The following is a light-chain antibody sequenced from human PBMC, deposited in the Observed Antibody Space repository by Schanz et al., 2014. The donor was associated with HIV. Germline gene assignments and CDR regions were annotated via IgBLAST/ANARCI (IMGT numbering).Light chain of an antibody. Sequence: QSVLTQPPSASGTPGQRVTISCSGSSSNIGSNVVSWYQQLPGTAPKLLIYNNNQRPSGVPDRISGSKSGASASLAISGLQSEDEADYYCSSYAGTNNFWVFGGGTKVTVL. CDR3: SSYAGTNNFWV. CDR2: NNN. V-gene: IGLV1-44*01. J-gene: IGLJ3*02. CDR1: SSNIGSNV.